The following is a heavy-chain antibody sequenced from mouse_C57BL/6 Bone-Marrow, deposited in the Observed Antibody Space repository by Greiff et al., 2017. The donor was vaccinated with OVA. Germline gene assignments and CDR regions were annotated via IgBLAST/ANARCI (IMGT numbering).Heavy chain of an antibody. D-gene: IGHD2-5*01. CDR2: FYPGSGSI. CDR1: GYTFTEYT. CDR3: ARHEGALYSNYAWFAY. Sequence: QVQLQQSGAELVKPGASVKLSCKASGYTFTEYTIHWVKQRSGQGLEWIGCFYPGSGSIKYNEKFKDKATLTADKSSSTVYMELSRSTSEDSAVYFCARHEGALYSNYAWFAYWGQGTLVAVAA. J-gene: IGHJ3*01. V-gene: IGHV1-62-2*01.